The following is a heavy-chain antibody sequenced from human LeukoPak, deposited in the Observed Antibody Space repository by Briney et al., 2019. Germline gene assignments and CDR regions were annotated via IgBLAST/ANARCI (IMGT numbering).Heavy chain of an antibody. Sequence: PSETLSLTCTVSGGSISSYYWSWTRQPPGKGLEWIGYIYYSGSTNYNPSLKSRVTISVDTSKNQFSLKLSSVTAADTAVYYCATSTGTYWGQGTLVTVSS. V-gene: IGHV4-59*08. D-gene: IGHD2-2*01. CDR3: ATSTGTY. CDR2: IYYSGST. J-gene: IGHJ4*02. CDR1: GGSISSYY.